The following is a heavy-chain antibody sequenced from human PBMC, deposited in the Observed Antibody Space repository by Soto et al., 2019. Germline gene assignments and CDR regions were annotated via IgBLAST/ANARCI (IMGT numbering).Heavy chain of an antibody. V-gene: IGHV4-30-2*01. CDR2: ISHTGRT. Sequence: QLQVQESGSGLVKPSQTLSLTCAVSGGSISSGNSYAWSWIRQPPGKGLEWIGSISHTGRTSYNPYLKGRVTMSVDKSKNQFSLKLSSVTAADMAVYYCARAVAPYLGTWFDPWGQGSLVIVSS. D-gene: IGHD3-16*01. CDR1: GGSISSGNSYA. CDR3: ARAVAPYLGTWFDP. J-gene: IGHJ5*02.